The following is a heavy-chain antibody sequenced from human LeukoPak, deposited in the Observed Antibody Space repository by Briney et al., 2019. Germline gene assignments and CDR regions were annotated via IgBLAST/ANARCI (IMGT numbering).Heavy chain of an antibody. V-gene: IGHV4-39*01. CDR2: INYSGST. D-gene: IGHD3-10*01. CDR1: DGSVSSTTYY. J-gene: IGHJ4*02. Sequence: SETLSLTCTVSDGSVSSTTYYWSWIRQPPGKGLEWIASINYSGSTYYNPSLKSRVTISVDTSENQFSLKLSSVTAADTAVYYCARYVVYGSGKYYFDYWGQGTLVTVSS. CDR3: ARYVVYGSGKYYFDY.